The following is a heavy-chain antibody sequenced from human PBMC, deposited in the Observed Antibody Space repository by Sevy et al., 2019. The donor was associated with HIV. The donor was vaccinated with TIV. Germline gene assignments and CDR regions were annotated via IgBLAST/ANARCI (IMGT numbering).Heavy chain of an antibody. V-gene: IGHV3-7*03. D-gene: IGHD2-8*01. CDR3: ARAIGKDGAY. Sequence: GGSLRLSCTASGFTFSDSWMHWVRQAPGKGLEWLANINQDGSVIYYVDSVKGRFTISRDNSRNSLFLQMSSLRAGDTATYYCARAIGKDGAYRGHGTLVTVS. CDR2: INQDGSVI. CDR1: GFTFSDSW. J-gene: IGHJ4*01.